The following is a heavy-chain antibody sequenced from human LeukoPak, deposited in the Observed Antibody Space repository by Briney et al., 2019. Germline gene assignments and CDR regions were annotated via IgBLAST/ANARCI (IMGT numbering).Heavy chain of an antibody. J-gene: IGHJ5*02. CDR1: GVSISRSY. V-gene: IGHV4-59*08. CDR3: ARLPEGGYATSLGWIGP. Sequence: SETLSLTCSVSGVSISRSYWIWIRQTPRKGLEWIGYISYTGVSSYNPSLKSRVTISVDTSKNQFSLNVSSVTAADTAVYYCARLPEGGYATSLGWIGPWGQGTRVTVSS. D-gene: IGHD5-24*01. CDR2: ISYTGVS.